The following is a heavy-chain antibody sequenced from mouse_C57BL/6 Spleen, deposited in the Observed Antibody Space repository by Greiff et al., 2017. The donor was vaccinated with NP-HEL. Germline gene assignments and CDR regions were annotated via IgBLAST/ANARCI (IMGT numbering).Heavy chain of an antibody. CDR1: GYSITSGYY. V-gene: IGHV3-6*01. Sequence: DVQLQESGPGLVKPSQSLSLTCSVTGYSITSGYYWNWIRQFPGNKLEWMGYISYDGSNNYNPSLKNRISITRDTSKNQFFLKLNSVTTEDTATYYCALNWDVFAYWGQGTLVTVSA. CDR3: ALNWDVFAY. J-gene: IGHJ3*01. CDR2: ISYDGSN. D-gene: IGHD4-1*01.